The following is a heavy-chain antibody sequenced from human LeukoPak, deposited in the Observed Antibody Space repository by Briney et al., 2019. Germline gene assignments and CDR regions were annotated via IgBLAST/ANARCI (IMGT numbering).Heavy chain of an antibody. V-gene: IGHV3-53*01. Sequence: PGGSLRLSCAASGFTFSSNYMSWVRQAPGKGLGWVSGIYSGGSTYYADSVKGRFTISRDNSKNTLYLQMNSLRAEDTAVYYCARNWEYYYDSSGYYLPPPHFDYWGQGTLVTVSS. D-gene: IGHD3-22*01. CDR2: IYSGGST. CDR3: ARNWEYYYDSSGYYLPPPHFDY. CDR1: GFTFSSNY. J-gene: IGHJ4*02.